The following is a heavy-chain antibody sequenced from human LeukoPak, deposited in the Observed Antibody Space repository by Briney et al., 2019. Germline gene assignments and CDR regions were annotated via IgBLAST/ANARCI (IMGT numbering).Heavy chain of an antibody. D-gene: IGHD5-12*01. Sequence: QPGGSLRLSCAASGFTFSSYWMHCVRHAPGKALVWVSRINSDGSSTSYADSVKGRFTISRDNAKNTLYLQMNSLRAEDTAVYYCARDSGYDDYFDYWGQGTLVTVSS. J-gene: IGHJ4*02. CDR1: GFTFSSYW. CDR2: INSDGSST. CDR3: ARDSGYDDYFDY. V-gene: IGHV3-74*01.